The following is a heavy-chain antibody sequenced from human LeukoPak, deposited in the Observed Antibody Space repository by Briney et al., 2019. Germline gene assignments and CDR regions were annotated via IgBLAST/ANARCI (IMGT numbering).Heavy chain of an antibody. CDR1: GGSISSYY. Sequence: SETLSLTCTVSGGSISSYYWSWIRQPPGKGLEWIGYIYYSGSTNYSPSRKSRVTISVDTSKNQFSLKLSSVTAADTAVYYCARQGYSAYEILDYWGQGTLVTVSS. D-gene: IGHD5-12*01. V-gene: IGHV4-59*08. CDR3: ARQGYSAYEILDY. CDR2: IYYSGST. J-gene: IGHJ4*02.